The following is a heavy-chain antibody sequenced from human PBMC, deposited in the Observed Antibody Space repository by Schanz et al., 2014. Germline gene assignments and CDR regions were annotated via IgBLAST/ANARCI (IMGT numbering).Heavy chain of an antibody. Sequence: QVQLQQSGPGLVKPSQILSLTCTVSGDSISSSGSYWTWIRQHPGKGLEWIGYIYYRGSTYYNPSLKSRVTISTDMSRNQFSLRLKSVTAADTALYYCARERDALDIWGQGTMVIVSS. J-gene: IGHJ3*02. CDR2: IYYRGST. CDR3: ARERDALDI. CDR1: GDSISSSGSY. V-gene: IGHV4-31*03.